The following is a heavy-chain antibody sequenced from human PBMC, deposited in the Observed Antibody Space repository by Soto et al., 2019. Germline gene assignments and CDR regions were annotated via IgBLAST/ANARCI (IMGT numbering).Heavy chain of an antibody. Sequence: SETLSLTCTVSGGSLNNYYWSWIRQPAGKGLEWIGRIYTTGNTNYKSSLRSRVTMSVDTSKNQFSLKLRFLTAADTAMYYCARGSLQFDPWGQGTLVTVSS. CDR2: IYTTGNT. V-gene: IGHV4-4*07. CDR3: ARGSLQFDP. CDR1: GGSLNNYY. J-gene: IGHJ5*02.